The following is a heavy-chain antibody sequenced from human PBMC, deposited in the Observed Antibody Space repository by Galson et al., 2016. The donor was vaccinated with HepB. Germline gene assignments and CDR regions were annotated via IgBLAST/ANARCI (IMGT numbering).Heavy chain of an antibody. CDR2: VYHSGST. D-gene: IGHD3-16*01. V-gene: IGHV4-59*01. CDR1: GVFISSYY. CDR3: ARTLTTLGYFDF. J-gene: IGHJ4*02. Sequence: SETLSLTCSVSGVFISSYYWSWIRQTPGKGLEWIGYVYHSGSTNYKPSLKSRVTISTDTSKNQFSLKLSSVTAADTAMYYCARTLTTLGYFDFCGQGALVPVSS.